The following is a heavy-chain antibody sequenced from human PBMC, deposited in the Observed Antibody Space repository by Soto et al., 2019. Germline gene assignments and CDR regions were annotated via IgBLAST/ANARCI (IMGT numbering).Heavy chain of an antibody. V-gene: IGHV3-23*01. CDR2: ISGSGGST. Sequence: GGSLRLSCAASGFTFSSYAMSWVRQAPGKGLEWVSAISGSGGSTYYADSVKGRFTISRDNSKNTLYLQMNSLRAEDTAVYYYAKDPGLPMTPDAFDIWGQGTMVTVSS. J-gene: IGHJ3*02. D-gene: IGHD3-22*01. CDR3: AKDPGLPMTPDAFDI. CDR1: GFTFSSYA.